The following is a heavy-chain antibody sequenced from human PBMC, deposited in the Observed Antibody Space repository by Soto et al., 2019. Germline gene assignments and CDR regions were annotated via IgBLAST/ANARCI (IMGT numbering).Heavy chain of an antibody. J-gene: IGHJ4*02. CDR1: GGSFNGYY. D-gene: IGHD5-18*01. V-gene: IGHV4-34*01. CDR2: INYSGSV. CDR3: AKDANGYKYGSYFDD. Sequence: TLETLSLTCAVSGGSFNGYYWSWIRQPPGKGLEWIGEINYSGSVSYNPSLKSRFIISVDRSKNQFSLRLSSVTGSDTALYYCAKDANGYKYGSYFDDWGQGTLVTVSS.